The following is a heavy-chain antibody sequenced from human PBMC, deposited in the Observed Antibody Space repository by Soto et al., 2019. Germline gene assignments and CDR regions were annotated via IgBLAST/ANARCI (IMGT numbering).Heavy chain of an antibody. D-gene: IGHD3-16*02. V-gene: IGHV4-59*02. CDR1: GASVRDYN. CDR2: IHHTGSN. CDR3: AKWGYTAMQAFDI. J-gene: IGHJ3*02. Sequence: PSETLSLTCTVSGASVRDYNWNWIRQPPGRGLEWIGFIHHTGSNTYSPSLRSRVTMSVDTSRNQFSLMMTSVTAADTAVYYCAKWGYTAMQAFDIWGQGTMVTVS.